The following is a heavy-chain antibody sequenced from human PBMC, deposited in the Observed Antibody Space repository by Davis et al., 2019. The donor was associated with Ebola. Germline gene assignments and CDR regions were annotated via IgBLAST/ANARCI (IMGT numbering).Heavy chain of an antibody. J-gene: IGHJ4*02. Sequence: PGGSLRLSCAASGFTFSSYAMHWVRQAPGKGLEWVAVISYDGSNKYYADSVKGRFTISRDNSKNTLYLQMNSLRAEDTAVYYCAYGVFDYGGAFDYWGQGTLVTVSS. D-gene: IGHD4-23*01. V-gene: IGHV3-30-3*01. CDR2: ISYDGSNK. CDR1: GFTFSSYA. CDR3: AYGVFDYGGAFDY.